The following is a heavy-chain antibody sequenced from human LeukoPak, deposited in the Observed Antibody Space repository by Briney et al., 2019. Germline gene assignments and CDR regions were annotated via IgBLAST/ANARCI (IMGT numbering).Heavy chain of an antibody. J-gene: IGHJ4*02. D-gene: IGHD1-7*01. Sequence: PSETLSLTCAVYGGSFSGYYWSWIRQPPGKGLEWIGYIYYSGSTNYNPSLKSRVTISVDTSKNQFSLKLSSVTAADTAVYYCARGRTGTPTFGYWGQGTLVTVSS. CDR2: IYYSGST. CDR1: GGSFSGYY. V-gene: IGHV4-59*12. CDR3: ARGRTGTPTFGY.